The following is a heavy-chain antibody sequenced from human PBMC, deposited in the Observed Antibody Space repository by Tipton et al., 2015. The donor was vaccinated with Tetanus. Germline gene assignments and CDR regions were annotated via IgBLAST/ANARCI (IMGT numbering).Heavy chain of an antibody. CDR1: GYTFTTYW. CDR2: IDPSDSYT. CDR3: ARRGFPSGVYFFDH. Sequence: QLVQSGAEVKKPGESLRISCKASGYTFTTYWINWVRLMPGKGLEWMGTIDPSDSYTKYRPSFQGPVTLSIDKSTDPAYLQWSSLKASDTAIYYCARRGFPSGVYFFDHWGQGTQVTVSS. V-gene: IGHV5-10-1*01. D-gene: IGHD3-3*01. J-gene: IGHJ4*01.